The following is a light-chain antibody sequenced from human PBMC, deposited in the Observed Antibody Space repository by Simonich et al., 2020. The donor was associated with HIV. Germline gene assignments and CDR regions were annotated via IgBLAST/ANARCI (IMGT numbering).Light chain of an antibody. Sequence: QSVLTQPPSASGTPGQRVTISCSGSSSNIGSNTVNWYQQLPGTAPKLLIYRNNQRPSGVPDRFSGAKSGTSASLAISGLQSEDEADYYCLAWDDSLNGWVFGGGTKLTVL. CDR3: LAWDDSLNGWV. CDR1: SSNIGSNT. CDR2: RNN. V-gene: IGLV1-44*01. J-gene: IGLJ3*02.